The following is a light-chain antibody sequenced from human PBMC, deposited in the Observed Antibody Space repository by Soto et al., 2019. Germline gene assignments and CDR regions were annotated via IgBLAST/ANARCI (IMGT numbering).Light chain of an antibody. V-gene: IGKV3-20*01. J-gene: IGKJ4*01. CDR1: QSVTSNY. Sequence: DILLTQSPCALSASIGDRATISCGASQSVTSNYLAWYQQKPGQAPRLLIFGASTRASGIPDRFSGSGSGTDFTLTISRLEPEDFAVYYCQQYKTSLITFGGGTNVDIK. CDR3: QQYKTSLIT. CDR2: GAS.